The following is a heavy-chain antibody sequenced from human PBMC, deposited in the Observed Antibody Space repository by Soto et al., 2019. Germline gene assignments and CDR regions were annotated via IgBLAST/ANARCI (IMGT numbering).Heavy chain of an antibody. CDR2: INPNSGGT. V-gene: IGHV1-2*04. Sequence: GASVKVSCKASGYTFTGYYMHWVRQAPGQGLEWMGWINPNSGGTNYAQKFQGWVTMTRDTSISTAYMELSRLRSDDTAVYYCARGYSSGWYGLDYWGQGTLVTVS. D-gene: IGHD6-19*01. CDR3: ARGYSSGWYGLDY. CDR1: GYTFTGYY. J-gene: IGHJ4*02.